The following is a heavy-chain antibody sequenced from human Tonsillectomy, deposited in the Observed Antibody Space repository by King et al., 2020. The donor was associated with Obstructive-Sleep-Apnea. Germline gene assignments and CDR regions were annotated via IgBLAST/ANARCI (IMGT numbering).Heavy chain of an antibody. V-gene: IGHV4-4*07. CDR2: IYTSEST. Sequence: VQLQESGPGLVKPSETLSLTCTVSGGSISTYYWSWIRQPAGKGLEWIGRIYTSESTNYNPSLKSRVTMSVDTSKNQFSLRLSSVTAADTAVYYCATQGGYRRTWYGDAFDIWGQGTMVTVSS. CDR3: ATQGGYRRTWYGDAFDI. D-gene: IGHD6-13*01. CDR1: GGSISTYY. J-gene: IGHJ3*02.